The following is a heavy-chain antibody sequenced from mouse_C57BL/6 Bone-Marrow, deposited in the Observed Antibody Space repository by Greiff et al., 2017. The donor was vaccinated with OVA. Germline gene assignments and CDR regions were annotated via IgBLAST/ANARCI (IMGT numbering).Heavy chain of an antibody. CDR2: ISDGGGYT. CDR1: GFTFSSYA. J-gene: IGHJ3*01. Sequence: EVQRVESGGGLVKPGGSLKLSCAASGFTFSSYAMSWVRQTPEKGLGWVATISDGGGYTSYPDNVKGRFTISRDNAKNNLYLQMSHLKSEDTAMYYCARAGLGPWFAYWGQGTLVTVSA. D-gene: IGHD4-1*01. V-gene: IGHV5-4*01. CDR3: ARAGLGPWFAY.